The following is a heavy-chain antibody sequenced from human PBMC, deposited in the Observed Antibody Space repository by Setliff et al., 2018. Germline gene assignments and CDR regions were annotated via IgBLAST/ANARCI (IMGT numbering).Heavy chain of an antibody. Sequence: HPGGSLRLSCAASGFTFGSYGMHWVRQAPGKGLEWVAVIWYDGSNKYYADSVKGRFTISRDNSKNTLYLQKNSLRAEDTAVYYCARDVFCSGGSCDNWFDPWGQGTLVTVSS. V-gene: IGHV3-33*01. CDR2: IWYDGSNK. D-gene: IGHD2-15*01. CDR1: GFTFGSYG. J-gene: IGHJ5*02. CDR3: ARDVFCSGGSCDNWFDP.